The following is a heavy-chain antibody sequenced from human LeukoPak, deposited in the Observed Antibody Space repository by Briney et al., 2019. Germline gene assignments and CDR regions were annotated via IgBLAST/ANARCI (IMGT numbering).Heavy chain of an antibody. J-gene: IGHJ6*03. CDR3: ARRLYYYDSSGDYWAYYYYYMDV. CDR1: GFTFSSYG. D-gene: IGHD3-22*01. Sequence: QAGGSLRLSCAASGFTFSSYGMHWVRQAPGKGLEWVAFIRYDGSNKYYADSVKGRFTISRDNSKNTLYLQMNSLRAEDTAVYYCARRLYYYDSSGDYWAYYYYYMDVWGKGTTVTISS. CDR2: IRYDGSNK. V-gene: IGHV3-30*02.